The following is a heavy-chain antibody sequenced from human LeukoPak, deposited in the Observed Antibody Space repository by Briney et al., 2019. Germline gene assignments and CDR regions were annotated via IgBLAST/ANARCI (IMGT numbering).Heavy chain of an antibody. D-gene: IGHD3-16*01. V-gene: IGHV3-9*01. CDR1: GFTFDDYA. Sequence: GGSLRLSCAASGFTFDDYALYWVRQAPGKGLEGVSGISWNSGSTGYADSVKGRFTISRDNAKNSLYLQMNSLRAEDTALYYCAKDRRGTYYFWGIDYWSQGTLVTVSS. J-gene: IGHJ4*02. CDR3: AKDRRGTYYFWGIDY. CDR2: ISWNSGST.